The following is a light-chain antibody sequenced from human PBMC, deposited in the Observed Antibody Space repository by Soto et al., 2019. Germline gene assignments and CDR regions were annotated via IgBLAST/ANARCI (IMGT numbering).Light chain of an antibody. CDR3: SSYTSSSTYV. CDR1: SSDIGRYDY. CDR2: DVS. J-gene: IGLJ1*01. V-gene: IGLV2-14*03. Sequence: QSVLAQPASVSGSRGQSITISCTGTSSDIGRYDYVSWFQQHPGKVPKLIIYDVSNCASGVSDRFSGSKSGNTASLTISGLHPEDEADYYCSSYTSSSTYVFGTGTKVTVL.